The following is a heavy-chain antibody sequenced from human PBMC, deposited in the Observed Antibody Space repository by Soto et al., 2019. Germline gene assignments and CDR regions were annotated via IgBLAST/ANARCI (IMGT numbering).Heavy chain of an antibody. CDR1: GGSISSGDYY. J-gene: IGHJ4*02. CDR2: IYYSVST. Sequence: QVQLQESGPGLVKPSQTLSLTCTVSGGSISSGDYYWSWIRQPPGKGLEWIGYIYYSVSTYYNPSLKIRVTISGDTSKNQCSLKLSSVTAADTAVYYCAMGTPYYYYSSGGVGFAYSGQETLVTVSS. CDR3: AMGTPYYYYSSGGVGFAY. D-gene: IGHD3-22*01. V-gene: IGHV4-30-4*01.